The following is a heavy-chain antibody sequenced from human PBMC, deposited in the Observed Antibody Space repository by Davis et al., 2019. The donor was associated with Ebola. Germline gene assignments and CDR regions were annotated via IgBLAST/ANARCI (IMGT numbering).Heavy chain of an antibody. CDR2: INPNSGGT. Sequence: ASVKVSCKASGYTFTSYGISWVRQAPGQGLEWLGWINPNSGGTNYAPKFQGWVTMTRDTSISTAYMELSRLRSDDTAVYYCARGPQTIVVVPASTPNYYGMDVRGQGTTVTVSS. V-gene: IGHV1-2*04. CDR3: ARGPQTIVVVPASTPNYYGMDV. D-gene: IGHD2-2*01. J-gene: IGHJ6*02. CDR1: GYTFTSYG.